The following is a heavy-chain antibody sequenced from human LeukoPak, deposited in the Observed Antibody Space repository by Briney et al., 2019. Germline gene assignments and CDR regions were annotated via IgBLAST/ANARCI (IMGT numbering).Heavy chain of an antibody. Sequence: PGGSLRLSCAASGFTFSSYAMSWVRQAPGKGLEWVSAISGSGGSTYYADSVKGRFTISRDNSKNTLYLQMNSLRAEDTAVYYCARDSRGVTQGSGYDYWGQGTLVTVSS. D-gene: IGHD3-22*01. CDR1: GFTFSSYA. J-gene: IGHJ4*02. V-gene: IGHV3-23*01. CDR2: ISGSGGST. CDR3: ARDSRGVTQGSGYDY.